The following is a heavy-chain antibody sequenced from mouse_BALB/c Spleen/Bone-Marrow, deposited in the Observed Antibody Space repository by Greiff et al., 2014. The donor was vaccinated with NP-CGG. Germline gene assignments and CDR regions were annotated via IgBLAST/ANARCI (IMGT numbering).Heavy chain of an antibody. Sequence: VKLVESGAELVKPGASVKLSCKASGYTFTSYYMCWVKQRPGQGLEWIGEINPSNGGTNFNEKFKSKATLTVDKSPSTAYMSLSSLTSEDSAVYYCTRSRRAMDHWGQGTSVTVSS. D-gene: IGHD2-12*01. J-gene: IGHJ4*01. V-gene: IGHV1S81*02. CDR2: INPSNGGT. CDR3: TRSRRAMDH. CDR1: GYTFTSYY.